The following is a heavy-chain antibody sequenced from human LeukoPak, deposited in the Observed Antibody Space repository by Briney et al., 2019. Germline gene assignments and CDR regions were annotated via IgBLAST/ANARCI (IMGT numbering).Heavy chain of an antibody. CDR2: ISSDGTST. J-gene: IGHJ4*02. V-gene: IGHV3-74*03. CDR1: GFTFRNHW. Sequence: GGSLRLSCAASGFTFRNHWMHWVRQTPGKGLVWVSRISSDGTSTTYADSAKGRFTISRDNAKNTLYLQMNNLRAEDTAMYYCARDQRVTGRPDIDYWGQGTLVIVSS. D-gene: IGHD6-6*01. CDR3: ARDQRVTGRPDIDY.